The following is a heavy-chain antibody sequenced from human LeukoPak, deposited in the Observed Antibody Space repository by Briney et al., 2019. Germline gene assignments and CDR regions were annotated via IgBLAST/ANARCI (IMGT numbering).Heavy chain of an antibody. J-gene: IGHJ4*02. D-gene: IGHD6-13*01. CDR1: GFTVSSNY. CDR3: ARDVYSSSWYLDY. Sequence: PGGSLRLSCAVAGFTVSSNYMSWVRQAPGKGLEWVSVIRSGGSTYYADSVKGRFTISRDNSRNTLYLQMNSLRAEETAVYYCARDVYSSSWYLDYWGQGTLVTVSS. V-gene: IGHV3-53*01. CDR2: IRSGGST.